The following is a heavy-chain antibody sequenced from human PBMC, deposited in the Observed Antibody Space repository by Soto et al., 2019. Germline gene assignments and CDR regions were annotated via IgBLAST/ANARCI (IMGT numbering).Heavy chain of an antibody. CDR2: TVPALGKT. V-gene: IGHV1-69*10. D-gene: IGHD3-10*01. J-gene: IGHJ6*02. Sequence: ASVKVSCKTSGDNFKKNVFTWVRQAPGQGLEWMGGTVPALGKTHYIEKFQGRVTITVDDATRTVYMEVRDLTSEDTAIYYCARGPFRPSAMDVWGQGTTVTVSS. CDR1: GDNFKKNV. CDR3: ARGPFRPSAMDV.